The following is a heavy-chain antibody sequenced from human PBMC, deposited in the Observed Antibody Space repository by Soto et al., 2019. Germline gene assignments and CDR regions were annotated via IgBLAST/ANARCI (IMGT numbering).Heavy chain of an antibody. J-gene: IGHJ4*02. CDR3: AGLQSMRLSGLDF. D-gene: IGHD3-16*02. V-gene: IGHV4-30-4*01. CDR1: GGSISSGDYY. CDR2: IYYSGST. Sequence: SETLSLTCTVSGGSISSGDYYWSWIRQPPGKGLEWIGYIYYSGSTYYNPSLKSRVTISVDTSKNQFSLKLSSVTAADTAVYYCAGLQSMRLSGLDFWGQGILVTVSS.